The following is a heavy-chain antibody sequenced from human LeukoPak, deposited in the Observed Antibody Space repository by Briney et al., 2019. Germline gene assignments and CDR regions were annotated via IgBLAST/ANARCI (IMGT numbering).Heavy chain of an antibody. CDR1: GGSISTYY. J-gene: IGHJ3*02. V-gene: IGHV4-59*01. CDR3: TRNFGAYSFDI. D-gene: IGHD2-21*01. Sequence: SETLSLTYTVSGGSISTYYWSWIRQPPGKELEWIGYIDYSGSTNYNPSLKSRVTISVDTSKNQFSLKLSSVTAADTAVYYCTRNFGAYSFDIWGQGTMVTVSS. CDR2: IDYSGST.